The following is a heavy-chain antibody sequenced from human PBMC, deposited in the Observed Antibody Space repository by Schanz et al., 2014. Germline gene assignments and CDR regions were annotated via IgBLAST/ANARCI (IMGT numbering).Heavy chain of an antibody. D-gene: IGHD2-2*01. Sequence: QMQLVESGGGLVKPGGSLRLSCTASGFPFSDYFMAWIRQPPGRGLEWVSYIGNGGVTIYYADSVKGRFTISRDNSKNSLYLQMNSLRPGDTAVYYCARESSNDIVLVPGAVFDHWGQGILVTVSS. CDR3: ARESSNDIVLVPGAVFDH. CDR1: GFPFSDYF. J-gene: IGHJ4*02. V-gene: IGHV3-11*04. CDR2: IGNGGVTI.